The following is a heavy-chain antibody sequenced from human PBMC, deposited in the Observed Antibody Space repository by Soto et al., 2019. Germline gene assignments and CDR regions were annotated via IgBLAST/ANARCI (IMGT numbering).Heavy chain of an antibody. CDR2: IYYSGST. Sequence: SETLSLTCTVSGGSISSGGYYWSWIRQHPGKCLEWIGYIYYSGSTYYNPSLKSRVTISVDTSKNQFSLKLSSVTAADTAVCYCARGRRDYYFDYWGQGTLVTVYS. J-gene: IGHJ4*02. CDR3: ARGRRDYYFDY. CDR1: GGSISSGGYY. V-gene: IGHV4-31*02.